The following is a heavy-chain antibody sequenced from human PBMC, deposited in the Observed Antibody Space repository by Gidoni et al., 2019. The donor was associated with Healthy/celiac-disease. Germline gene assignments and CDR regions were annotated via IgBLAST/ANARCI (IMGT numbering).Heavy chain of an antibody. J-gene: IGHJ4*02. CDR2: IYYSGST. CDR1: GGSISSGDYY. V-gene: IGHV4-30-4*01. CDR3: AREKGGGFRAFNY. Sequence: QVQLQESGPGLVKPSQTLSLTCTVSGGSISSGDYYWSWIRQPPGKGLEWIGYIYYSGSTYSNPSLKSRVTISVDPSKNQFSLKLSSVTAAATAVYYCAREKGGGFRAFNYWGQGTLVTVSS. D-gene: IGHD3-10*01.